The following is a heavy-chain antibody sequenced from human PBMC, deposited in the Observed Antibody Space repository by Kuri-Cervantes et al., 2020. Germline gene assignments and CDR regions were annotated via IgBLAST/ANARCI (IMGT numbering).Heavy chain of an antibody. CDR2: IWYDGSNK. V-gene: IGHV3-33*08. CDR3: ARDRDIVVVPARKKRLDAFDI. CDR1: GFTFSSYA. Sequence: GGSLRLSCAASGFTFSSYAMHWVRQAPGKGLEWVAVIWYDGSNKYYADSVKGRFTISRDNSKNTLYLQMNSLRAEDTAVYYCARDRDIVVVPARKKRLDAFDIWGQGTMVTVSS. D-gene: IGHD2-2*01. J-gene: IGHJ3*02.